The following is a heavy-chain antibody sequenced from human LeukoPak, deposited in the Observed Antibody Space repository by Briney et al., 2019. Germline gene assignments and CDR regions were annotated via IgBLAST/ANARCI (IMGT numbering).Heavy chain of an antibody. CDR2: IEKDGSEK. CDR3: VGGAGWQSDY. D-gene: IGHD2-15*01. V-gene: IGHV3-7*04. CDR1: GFTFSSYW. J-gene: IGHJ4*02. Sequence: GGSLILSCVASGFTFSSYWMNWVRQAPGKGPEWVANIEKDGSEKNYVDSVKGRFTISRDNAKSSVYLQMNNLRAEDTAVYYCVGGAGWQSDYWGQGTPVAVSS.